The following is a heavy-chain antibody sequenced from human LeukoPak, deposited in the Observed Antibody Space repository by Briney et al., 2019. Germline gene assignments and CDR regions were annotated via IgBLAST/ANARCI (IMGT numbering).Heavy chain of an antibody. V-gene: IGHV1-69*04. D-gene: IGHD3-16*02. CDR3: ARVYYDYVWGSYRPETKWLPYYFDY. Sequence: ASVKVSCKASGGTFSSYAISWVRQAPGQGLEWMGRIIPILGIANYAQKFQGRVTITADKSTSTAYMELSSLRSEDTAVYYCARVYYDYVWGSYRPETKWLPYYFDYWGQGTLVTVSS. J-gene: IGHJ4*02. CDR1: GGTFSSYA. CDR2: IIPILGIA.